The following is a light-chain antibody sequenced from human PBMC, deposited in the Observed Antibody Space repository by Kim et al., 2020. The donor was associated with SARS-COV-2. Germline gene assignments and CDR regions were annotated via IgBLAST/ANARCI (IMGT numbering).Light chain of an antibody. J-gene: IGLJ1*01. Sequence: ELTQPPYASASLGASVTLTCTLSSGYSNYKVDWYQQRPGKGPRFVMRVGTGGIVGSKGDGIPDRFSVLGSGLNRYLTIKNIQEEDESDYHCGADHGSGSNFVYVFATGTKVTVL. CDR2: VGTGGIVG. CDR1: SGYSNYK. V-gene: IGLV9-49*01. CDR3: GADHGSGSNFVYV.